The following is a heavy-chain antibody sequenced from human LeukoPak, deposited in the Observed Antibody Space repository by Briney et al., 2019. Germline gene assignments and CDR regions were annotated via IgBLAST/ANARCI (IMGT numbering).Heavy chain of an antibody. V-gene: IGHV1-2*02. Sequence: ASVKASCKASGYTFTGYYMLGGRQAPGQGLGWRGWMNPNSGGANYAQKFQGRVTMTRDTSICTAYMELTRLRSDGTPVSYCARVLYYYDSSGLNDAFDIWGPGTMVTVAS. J-gene: IGHJ3*02. CDR3: ARVLYYYDSSGLNDAFDI. D-gene: IGHD3-22*01. CDR1: GYTFTGYY. CDR2: MNPNSGGA.